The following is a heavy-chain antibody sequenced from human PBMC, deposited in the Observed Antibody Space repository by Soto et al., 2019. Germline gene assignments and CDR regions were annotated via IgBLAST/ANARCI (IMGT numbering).Heavy chain of an antibody. CDR3: ARDAIGYSYGTHGDY. CDR1: GYTFTSYG. Sequence: QVQLVQSGAEVKKPGASVKVSCKASGYTFTSYGISWVRQAPGQGLEWMGWISAYNGNTNYAQKLQGRVTMTTDTSTSTADMELRSLRSDDTGVYYCARDAIGYSYGTHGDYWGQGTLVTVSS. V-gene: IGHV1-18*01. J-gene: IGHJ4*02. CDR2: ISAYNGNT. D-gene: IGHD5-18*01.